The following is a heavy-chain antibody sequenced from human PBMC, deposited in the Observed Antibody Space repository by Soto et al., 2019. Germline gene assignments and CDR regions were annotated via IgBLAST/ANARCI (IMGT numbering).Heavy chain of an antibody. D-gene: IGHD6-25*01. Sequence: SETLSLTCTVSGGSISSYYWSWIRQPPGKGLEWIGYIYYSGSTNYNPSLKSRVTISVGPAKNHFSLKLSPVTAADTAVYYCARVGGPPPRRDYYYMDVWGKGTTVTVSS. CDR3: ARVGGPPPRRDYYYMDV. V-gene: IGHV4-59*01. CDR2: IYYSGST. CDR1: GGSISSYY. J-gene: IGHJ6*03.